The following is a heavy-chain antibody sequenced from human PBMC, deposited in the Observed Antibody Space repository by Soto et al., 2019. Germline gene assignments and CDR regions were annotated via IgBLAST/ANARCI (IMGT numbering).Heavy chain of an antibody. CDR1: GGSLSTYY. Sequence: SETLSLTCTVSGGSLSTYYWSWIRQPPGKGLEWVGYIYYSGSTNYNPSLKSRVTISVDTSNNQFSLKLSSMTAADTAVYYGGRGGPWELYDYWGQGTLVTVSS. CDR3: GRGGPWELYDY. D-gene: IGHD1-26*01. V-gene: IGHV4-59*12. J-gene: IGHJ4*02. CDR2: IYYSGST.